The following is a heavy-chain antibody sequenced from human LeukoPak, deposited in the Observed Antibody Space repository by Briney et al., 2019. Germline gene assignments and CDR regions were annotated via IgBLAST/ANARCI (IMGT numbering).Heavy chain of an antibody. CDR2: IYPGDSDT. D-gene: IGHD2-2*01. J-gene: IGHJ3*02. CDR3: ARPDRCCSSTSCYVAFDI. CDR1: GYSFTSYW. V-gene: IGHV5-51*01. Sequence: GESLKISCKGSGYSFTSYWIGWVRQMPGKGLEWMGIIYPGDSDTRYSPSFQGQVTISADKSISTAYLQWSSLKASDTAMYYCARPDRCCSSTSCYVAFDIWGQGTMVTVSS.